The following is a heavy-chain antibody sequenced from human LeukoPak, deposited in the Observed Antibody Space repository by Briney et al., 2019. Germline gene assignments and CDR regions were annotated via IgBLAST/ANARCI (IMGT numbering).Heavy chain of an antibody. J-gene: IGHJ3*02. CDR3: ARGAAAGPNDAFDI. CDR2: IYYSGST. D-gene: IGHD6-13*01. Sequence: PSETLSLTCTVSGGSISSYYWSWIRQPPGKGLEWIGYIYYSGSTNYNPSLKSRVTISVDTSKNQFSLKLSSVTAADTAVYYCARGAAAGPNDAFDIWGQGTMVTVSS. V-gene: IGHV4-59*01. CDR1: GGSISSYY.